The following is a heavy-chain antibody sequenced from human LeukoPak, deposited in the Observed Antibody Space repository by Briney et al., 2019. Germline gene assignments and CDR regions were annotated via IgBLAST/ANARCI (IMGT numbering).Heavy chain of an antibody. J-gene: IGHJ4*02. CDR1: GGSISS. D-gene: IGHD3-10*01. CDR3: ARGVVGGYYSGTFLHPFDY. V-gene: IGHV4-61*08. CDR2: IYFSGST. Sequence: SETLSLTCTVSGGSISSFYWSWFYWSWIRQPPGKGLEWIGYIYFSGSTNYNPSLKSRVTISVDTSKNQFSLKLSSVTAADTAVYYCARGVVGGYYSGTFLHPFDYWGQGTLVTVSS.